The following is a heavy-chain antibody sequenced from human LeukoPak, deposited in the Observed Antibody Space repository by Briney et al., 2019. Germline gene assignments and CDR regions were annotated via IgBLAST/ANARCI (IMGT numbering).Heavy chain of an antibody. Sequence: KPSETLSLTCTVSGGSISSSSYYWGWIRQPPGKGLEWIGSIYYSGSTYHNPSLKSRVTISVDTSKNQFSLKLSSVTAADTAVYYCARLGYSYGYPLQFDYWGQGTLVTVSS. CDR1: GGSISSSSYY. CDR2: IYYSGST. V-gene: IGHV4-39*01. D-gene: IGHD5-18*01. CDR3: ARLGYSYGYPLQFDY. J-gene: IGHJ4*02.